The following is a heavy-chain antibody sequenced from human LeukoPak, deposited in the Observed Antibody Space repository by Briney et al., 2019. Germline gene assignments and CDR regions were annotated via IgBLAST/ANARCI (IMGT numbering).Heavy chain of an antibody. J-gene: IGHJ3*02. Sequence: SETLSLTCTVSGGSISSYYWSWIRQPPGKELEWIGYIYYSGSTNYNPSRQSEVTISVDTSKNQFYLKLSSVTPADTAVYYCAREDIVVVPAARGTDFWSSAPRIWGQGTMVTVSS. CDR1: GGSISSYY. V-gene: IGHV4-59*01. CDR2: IYYSGST. CDR3: AREDIVVVPAARGTDFWSSAPRI. D-gene: IGHD2-2*01.